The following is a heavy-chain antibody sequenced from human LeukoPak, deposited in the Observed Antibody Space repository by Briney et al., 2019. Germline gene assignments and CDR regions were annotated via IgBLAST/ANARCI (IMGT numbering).Heavy chain of an antibody. CDR1: GYTFTDYH. D-gene: IGHD3-3*01. V-gene: IGHV1-2*02. J-gene: IGHJ4*02. CDR2: INPKSGDT. CDR3: AYDFWSGETDY. Sequence: ASVKVSCKASGYTFTDYHMHWVRQAPGQGLEWMGWINPKSGDTNYEQSFQGRVTMTRDTSISTAYLELNRLTSDDTAVYFCAYDFWSGETDYWGQGTLVTVAS.